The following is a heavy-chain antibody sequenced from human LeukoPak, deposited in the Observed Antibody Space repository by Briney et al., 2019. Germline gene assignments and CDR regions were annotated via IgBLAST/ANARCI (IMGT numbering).Heavy chain of an antibody. CDR2: IDYSGST. CDR1: GDSISSYY. V-gene: IGHV4-39*07. CDR3: ARVGVYCSSTSCPYYFDY. J-gene: IGHJ4*02. Sequence: SETLSLTCTVSGDSISSYYWGWIRQPPGKGLEWIGSIDYSGSTYYNPSLKSRVTISVDTSKNQFSLKLSSVTAADTAVYYCARVGVYCSSTSCPYYFDYWGQGTLVTVSS. D-gene: IGHD2-2*01.